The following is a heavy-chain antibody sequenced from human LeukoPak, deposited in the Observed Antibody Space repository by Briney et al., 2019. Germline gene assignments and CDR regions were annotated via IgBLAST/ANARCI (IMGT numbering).Heavy chain of an antibody. D-gene: IGHD6-19*01. CDR1: GGTFSSYA. CDR2: IIPILGIA. V-gene: IGHV1-69*04. Sequence: GASVKVSCKASGGTFSSYAISWVRQAPGRGLEWMGRIIPILGIANYAQKFQGRVTITADKSTSTAYMELSSLRSEDTAVYYCAREFSGRPDYWGQGTLVTVSS. J-gene: IGHJ4*02. CDR3: AREFSGRPDY.